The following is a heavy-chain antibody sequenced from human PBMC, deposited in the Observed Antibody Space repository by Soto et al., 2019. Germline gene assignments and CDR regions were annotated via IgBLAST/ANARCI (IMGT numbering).Heavy chain of an antibody. CDR2: ISNIGFT. Sequence: PSETLSLTCTVSGGSISSINNDVSNHSCSWIRLSPGKGLEWIGYISNIGFTRYNPSLKSRVSISVDTSKNQFSLKLTSVTAADTAVYYCTTQGFGGLHGLVDVWGQGTTVTVSS. CDR3: TTQGFGGLHGLVDV. V-gene: IGHV4-59*08. D-gene: IGHD3-10*01. J-gene: IGHJ6*02. CDR1: GGSISSINNDVSNHS.